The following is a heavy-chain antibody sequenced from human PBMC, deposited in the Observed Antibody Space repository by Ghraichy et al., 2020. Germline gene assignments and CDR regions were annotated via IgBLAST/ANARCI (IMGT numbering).Heavy chain of an antibody. CDR1: GFTFSSDA. J-gene: IGHJ3*02. CDR2: ISGGGTT. D-gene: IGHD3-16*01. V-gene: IGHV3-23*01. Sequence: GGSLRLSCAASGFTFSSDAMSWVRQAPGKGLEWVSVISGGGTTFSADSVKGRFTISRDNSKNTLFLQMNSLRAEDTAVYYCAKGWGDRRTFDIWGQGTMVTVSS. CDR3: AKGWGDRRTFDI.